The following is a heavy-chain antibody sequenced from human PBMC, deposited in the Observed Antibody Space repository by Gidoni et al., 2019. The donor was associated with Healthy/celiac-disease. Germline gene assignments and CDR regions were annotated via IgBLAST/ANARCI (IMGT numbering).Heavy chain of an antibody. J-gene: IGHJ6*03. CDR3: ARARPPGSGRGYYYYYYMDV. V-gene: IGHV4-34*01. D-gene: IGHD3-10*01. CDR2: INHSGST. Sequence: QVQLQQWGAGLLKPSETLSLTCAAYGGSFSGYYWSWIRQPPGKGLEWIGEINHSGSTNYNPSLKSRVTISVDTSKNQFSLKLSSVTAADTAVYYCARARPPGSGRGYYYYYYMDVWGKGTTVTVSS. CDR1: GGSFSGYY.